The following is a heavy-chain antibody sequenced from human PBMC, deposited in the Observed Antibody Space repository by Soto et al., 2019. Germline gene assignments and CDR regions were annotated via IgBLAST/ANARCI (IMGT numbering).Heavy chain of an antibody. D-gene: IGHD3-22*01. CDR3: ARGITVIVVVKAPRDAFDI. CDR2: IIPILGIA. Sequence: GAPVKVSCKASGGTFSSYTISWVRQAPGQRREWMGRIIPILGIANYAQKFQGRVTITADKSTSTAYMELSSLRSEDTAVYYCARGITVIVVVKAPRDAFDIWGQGTMVTVSS. V-gene: IGHV1-69*02. CDR1: GGTFSSYT. J-gene: IGHJ3*02.